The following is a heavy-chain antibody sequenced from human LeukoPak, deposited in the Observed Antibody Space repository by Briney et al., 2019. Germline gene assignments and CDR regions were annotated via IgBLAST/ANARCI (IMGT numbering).Heavy chain of an antibody. V-gene: IGHV4-61*02. CDR1: GASISSGSYS. D-gene: IGHD4-11*01. Sequence: SQTLSLTCTVSGASISSGSYSWSWIRQPAGEGREWIGRLYTSGITNYNSSLKSPITMSVDTSKNQFSLKLSSVTAADTAVYYCARGSAYRSFDYWGQGTLVSVSS. CDR2: LYTSGIT. J-gene: IGHJ4*02. CDR3: ARGSAYRSFDY.